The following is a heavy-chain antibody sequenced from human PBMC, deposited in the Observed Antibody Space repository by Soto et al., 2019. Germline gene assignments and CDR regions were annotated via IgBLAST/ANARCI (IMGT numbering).Heavy chain of an antibody. CDR2: IKSKTDGGTT. Sequence: PGGSLRLSCAASGFTFSNARMSWVRQAPGKGLEWVGRIKSKTDGGTTDYAAPVKGRFTISRDDSKNTLYLQMNSLKTEDTAVYYCTTYYDFWSGYYPFDYWGQGTLVTVS. CDR1: GFTFSNAR. D-gene: IGHD3-3*01. J-gene: IGHJ4*02. CDR3: TTYYDFWSGYYPFDY. V-gene: IGHV3-15*01.